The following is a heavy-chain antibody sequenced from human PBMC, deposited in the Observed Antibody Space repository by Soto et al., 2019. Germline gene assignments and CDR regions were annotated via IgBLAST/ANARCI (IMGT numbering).Heavy chain of an antibody. CDR3: TTESPIWYDSSGYLYYFDY. D-gene: IGHD3-22*01. CDR1: GFTFSNAW. CDR2: IKSKTDGGTT. Sequence: GGSLRLSCAASGFTFSNAWMSWVRQAPGKGLEWVGRIKSKTDGGTTDYAAPVKGRFTISRDDSKNTLYLQMNSLKTEDTAVYYCTTESPIWYDSSGYLYYFDYWGQGTLVTVSS. V-gene: IGHV3-15*01. J-gene: IGHJ4*02.